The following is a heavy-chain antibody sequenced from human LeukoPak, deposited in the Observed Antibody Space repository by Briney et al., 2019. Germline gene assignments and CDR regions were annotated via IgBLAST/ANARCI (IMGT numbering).Heavy chain of an antibody. CDR2: ISSDGIDK. V-gene: IGHV3-30*18. CDR3: AKDKGREGDY. Sequence: GGPLRLSCAACGLPFNNYGMHWVRQAPGGALEWVAVISSDGIDKYYADSVKGRFTISRDNSKNTLYLQMSSLRAEDTAVYYCAKDKGREGDYWGQGNLVTVSS. J-gene: IGHJ4*02. CDR1: GLPFNNYG.